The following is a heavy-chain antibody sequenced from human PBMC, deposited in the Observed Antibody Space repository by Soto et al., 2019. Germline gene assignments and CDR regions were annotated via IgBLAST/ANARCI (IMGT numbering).Heavy chain of an antibody. Sequence: SETLSLTCSVSGGSINSYWWSWIRQPAGKGLEWIGRVYSSGTTDYNPSLNSRATLSVETSKNQFSLKLSSVTAADTAVYYCARDPKIVAYFDYWGQEPWSPSPQ. V-gene: IGHV4-4*07. CDR1: GGSINSYW. J-gene: IGHJ4*01. CDR3: ARDPKIVAYFDY. CDR2: VYSSGTT. D-gene: IGHD3-22*01.